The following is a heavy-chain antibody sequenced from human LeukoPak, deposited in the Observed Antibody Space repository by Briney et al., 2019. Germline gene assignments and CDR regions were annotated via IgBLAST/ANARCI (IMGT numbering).Heavy chain of an antibody. V-gene: IGHV3-23*01. Sequence: PGGSLRLSCAASGFTFGSHAMNWVRQAPGRGLEWVSSLPSGGGPSYADSVKGRFTVSRDNSKNTLYLQMNSLRADDTAVYYCGKTITPFTTNWDNSPGAFDVWGQGTVVTVSS. J-gene: IGHJ3*01. D-gene: IGHD1/OR15-1a*01. CDR1: GFTFGSHA. CDR2: LPSGGGP. CDR3: GKTITPFTTNWDNSPGAFDV.